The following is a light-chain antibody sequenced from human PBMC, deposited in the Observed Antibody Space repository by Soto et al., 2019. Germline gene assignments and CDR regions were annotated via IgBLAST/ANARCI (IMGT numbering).Light chain of an antibody. V-gene: IGKV1-6*01. Sequence: IQMTQSPSAMSASVGDRVTITCRASQGIRNELGWYQQKPGRAPKLLIFATSTLQSGVSSRFRGSGSGTDFALTISSLQPEDSATYYCLQDYNYPRTFGQGTKLEIK. CDR3: LQDYNYPRT. CDR1: QGIRNE. J-gene: IGKJ2*02. CDR2: ATS.